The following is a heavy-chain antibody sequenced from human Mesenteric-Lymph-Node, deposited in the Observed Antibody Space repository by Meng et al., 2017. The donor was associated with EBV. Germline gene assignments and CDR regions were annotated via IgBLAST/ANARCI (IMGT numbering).Heavy chain of an antibody. CDR3: ARGGYSGYDFDY. J-gene: IGHJ4*02. D-gene: IGHD5-12*01. Sequence: QGQLQQSGPGLGKPSETLSLHCSVSGGSVISDTYYWSWNRQPPGKGLEWIAFIYYTGSTSYNPSLKSRVTMSVDTSKNQFSLRLSSVTAADTAVYFCARGGYSGYDFDYWGQGTLVTVSS. CDR2: IYYTGST. CDR1: GGSVISDTYY. V-gene: IGHV4-61*01.